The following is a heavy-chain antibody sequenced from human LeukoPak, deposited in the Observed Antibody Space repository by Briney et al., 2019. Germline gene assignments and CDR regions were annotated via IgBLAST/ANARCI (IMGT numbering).Heavy chain of an antibody. Sequence: GESLKISCKASGYSFTSYWIGWVRQMPGKGLEWMGILYPDDSDTSYSPSFQGQVTISADKSIGTAYLQWSSLKASDTAVYYCARPRVQYSDSGGYEIGHIDCWGQGTLVSVSS. J-gene: IGHJ4*02. CDR1: GYSFTSYW. CDR2: LYPDDSDT. CDR3: ARPRVQYSDSGGYEIGHIDC. D-gene: IGHD3-22*01. V-gene: IGHV5-51*01.